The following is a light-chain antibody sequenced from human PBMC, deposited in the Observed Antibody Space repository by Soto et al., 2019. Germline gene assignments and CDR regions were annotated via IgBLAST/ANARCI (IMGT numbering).Light chain of an antibody. CDR2: DTS. J-gene: IGKJ5*01. V-gene: IGKV3-15*01. CDR1: QSVSGN. Sequence: IVMTQSPATLSMSPGERVTLSCRASQSVSGNLACYQQKLGQAPRLLIYDTSTRASGIPARFSGSGSGTEFTRTISRLQSEDFAVYYCQQYHNWPTFGQGTRVEIK. CDR3: QQYHNWPT.